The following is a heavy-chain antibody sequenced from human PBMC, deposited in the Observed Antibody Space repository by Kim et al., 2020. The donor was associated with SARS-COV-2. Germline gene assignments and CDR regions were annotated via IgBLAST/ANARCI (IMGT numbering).Heavy chain of an antibody. Sequence: SETLSLTCAVYGGSFSGYYWSWIRQPPGKGLEWIGEINHSGSTNYNPSLKSRVTISVDTSKNQFSLKLSSVTAADTAVYYCARARVRWRPDAFDIWGQGTMVTVSS. CDR3: ARARVRWRPDAFDI. CDR2: INHSGST. CDR1: GGSFSGYY. J-gene: IGHJ3*02. V-gene: IGHV4-34*01. D-gene: IGHD4-17*01.